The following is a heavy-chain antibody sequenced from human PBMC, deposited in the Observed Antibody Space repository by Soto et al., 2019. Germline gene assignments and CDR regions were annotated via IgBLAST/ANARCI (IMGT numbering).Heavy chain of an antibody. CDR2: INPNSGGT. Sequence: GASVKVSCKASGYTFTGYYMHWVRQAPGQGLEWMGWINPNSGGTNYAQKFQGRVTMTRDTSISTAYMELSRLRSDDTAVYYCARIVGATYYYYYGMDVWGQGTTVTVS. CDR3: ARIVGATYYYYYGMDV. V-gene: IGHV1-2*02. D-gene: IGHD1-26*01. J-gene: IGHJ6*02. CDR1: GYTFTGYY.